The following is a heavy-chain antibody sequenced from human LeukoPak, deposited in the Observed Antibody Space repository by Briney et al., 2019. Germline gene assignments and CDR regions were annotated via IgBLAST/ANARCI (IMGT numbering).Heavy chain of an antibody. D-gene: IGHD3-22*01. Sequence: SETLSLTCTVSGGSISSSSYYWGWIRQPPGKGLGWIGSIYYSGSTYYNPSLKSRVTISVDTSKNQFSLKLSSVTAADTAVYYCARLVPYYYDSSGYYPLDYWGQGTLVTVSS. J-gene: IGHJ4*02. CDR2: IYYSGST. V-gene: IGHV4-39*01. CDR3: ARLVPYYYDSSGYYPLDY. CDR1: GGSISSSSYY.